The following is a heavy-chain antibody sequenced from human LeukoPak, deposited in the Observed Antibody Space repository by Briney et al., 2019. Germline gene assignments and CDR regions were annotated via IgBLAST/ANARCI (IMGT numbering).Heavy chain of an antibody. CDR3: AKDYSDARVGEVFFEY. D-gene: IGHD1-26*01. CDR2: ISSGFTP. Sequence: PGGSLRLSCAVSGLTFSNYAMSWFRQAPGKGLDWVSGISSGFTPHYTGSLKGRVTISRDTSKNTFSLQMNSLSAEDTPVYYCAKDYSDARVGEVFFEYWGRGSLVGVSS. V-gene: IGHV3-23*03. J-gene: IGHJ4*02. CDR1: GLTFSNYA.